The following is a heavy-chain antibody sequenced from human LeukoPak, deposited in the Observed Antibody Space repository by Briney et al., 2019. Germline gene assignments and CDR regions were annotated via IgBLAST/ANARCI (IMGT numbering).Heavy chain of an antibody. J-gene: IGHJ6*03. CDR1: GFTFSSYE. V-gene: IGHV3-48*03. CDR3: AKAGQYYYDSSGYFDYYYMDV. Sequence: GGSLRLSCAASGFTFSSYEMNWVRQAPGKGLEWVSYISSSGSTIYYADSVKGRFTISRDNAKNSLYLQMNSLRAEDTAVYYCAKAGQYYYDSSGYFDYYYMDVWGKGTTVTISS. D-gene: IGHD3-22*01. CDR2: ISSSGSTI.